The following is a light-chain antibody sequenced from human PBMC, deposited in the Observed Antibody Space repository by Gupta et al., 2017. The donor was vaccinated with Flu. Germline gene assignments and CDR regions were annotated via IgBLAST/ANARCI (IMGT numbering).Light chain of an antibody. Sequence: SSNIGSNFVYWYQQLPATAPKLLIYRNDQRPSGVPARFSGSNSGTSASLAISGLRSEDEGDYYCAAWDDSLSGSYAFGTGTKVTVL. CDR2: RND. CDR3: AAWDDSLSGSYA. J-gene: IGLJ1*01. V-gene: IGLV1-47*01. CDR1: SSNIGSNF.